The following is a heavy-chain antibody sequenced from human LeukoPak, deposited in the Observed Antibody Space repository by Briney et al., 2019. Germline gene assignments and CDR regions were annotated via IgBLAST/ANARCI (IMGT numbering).Heavy chain of an antibody. V-gene: IGHV4-59*01. Sequence: PSETLSLTCTVSGGSISSYYWSWIRQPPGKGLEWIGYIYYSGSTNYNPSLKSRVTISVDTSKNQFSLKLSSVTAADTAVYYCARIRGGPIAATGTGAYNWFDPWGQGTLVTVSS. CDR2: IYYSGST. D-gene: IGHD6-13*01. J-gene: IGHJ5*02. CDR3: ARIRGGPIAATGTGAYNWFDP. CDR1: GGSISSYY.